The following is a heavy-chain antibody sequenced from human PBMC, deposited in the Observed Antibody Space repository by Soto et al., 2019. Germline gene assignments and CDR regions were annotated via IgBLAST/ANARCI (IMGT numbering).Heavy chain of an antibody. CDR3: ARGGSYGDYAD. V-gene: IGHV4-39*07. CDR2: IYYRGNT. Sequence: SETLSLTCTVSGDSIGNALFFWGWIRQPPGKGLEWIGCIYYRGNTYYNPSLKSLVTISVDTSKNQFSLKLSSVTAADTAVYYCARGGSYGDYADWGQGTLVTVSS. CDR1: GDSIGNALFF. J-gene: IGHJ4*02. D-gene: IGHD4-17*01.